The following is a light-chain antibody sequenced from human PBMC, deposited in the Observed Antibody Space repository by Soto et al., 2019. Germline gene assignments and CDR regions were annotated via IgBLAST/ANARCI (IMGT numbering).Light chain of an antibody. CDR3: QHYTIWPPWT. J-gene: IGKJ1*01. CDR1: QSISNN. CDR2: GAS. Sequence: EIVMTQSPATLSVSPGERATLSCRASQSISNNLAWYQQKPGQAPRLLIYGASTSATGIPARYSGSGSGTEFTLTICSLQSEDFAVYYCQHYTIWPPWTFGQGSKVQIK. V-gene: IGKV3-15*01.